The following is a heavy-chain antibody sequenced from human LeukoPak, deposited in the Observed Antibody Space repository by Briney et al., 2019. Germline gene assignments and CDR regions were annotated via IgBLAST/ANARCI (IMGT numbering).Heavy chain of an antibody. D-gene: IGHD5-12*01. CDR1: GYTLTELS. CDR2: FDPEDGET. Sequence: ASVKVSCKVSGYTLTELSMHWVRQAPGKGLEWMGGFDPEDGETIYAQKFQGRVTMTEDTSTDTAYMELSSLRSEDTAVYYCATDLVATTRIWIALGYWGQGTLVTVSS. V-gene: IGHV1-24*01. J-gene: IGHJ4*02. CDR3: ATDLVATTRIWIALGY.